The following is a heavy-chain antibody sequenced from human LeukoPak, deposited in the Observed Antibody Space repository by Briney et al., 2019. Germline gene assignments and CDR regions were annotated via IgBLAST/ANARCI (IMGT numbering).Heavy chain of an antibody. CDR1: GFTFSSYE. CDR3: ARDRRVRYLDY. Sequence: GGSLRLSCAASGFTFSSYEMNWVRQAPGKGLEWVSYISSSGSTIYYADSVKGRLTISRDNAKNSLYLQMNSLRAEDTAVYYCARDRRVRYLDYWGQGTLVTVSS. CDR2: ISSSGSTI. J-gene: IGHJ4*02. D-gene: IGHD3-10*01. V-gene: IGHV3-48*03.